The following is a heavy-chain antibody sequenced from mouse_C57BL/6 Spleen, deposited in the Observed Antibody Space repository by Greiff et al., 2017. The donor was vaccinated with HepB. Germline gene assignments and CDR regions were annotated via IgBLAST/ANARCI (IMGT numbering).Heavy chain of an antibody. V-gene: IGHV1-82*01. CDR1: GYAFSSSW. CDR3: ATDY. CDR2: IYPGDGDT. Sequence: QVQLQQSGPELVKPGASVKISCKASGYAFSSSWMNWVQQRPGKGLEWIGRIYPGDGDTNDNGKFKGKSTLTADKSSSTAYMQLSNLTSEDSAVYFCATDYWGQGTTLTVAS. J-gene: IGHJ2*01.